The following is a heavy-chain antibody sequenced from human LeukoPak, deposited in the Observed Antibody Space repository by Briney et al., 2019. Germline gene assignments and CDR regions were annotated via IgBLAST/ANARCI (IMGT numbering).Heavy chain of an antibody. CDR1: GYTFSTYG. D-gene: IGHD3-10*01. J-gene: IGHJ3*01. CDR2: ISAYKGNT. Sequence: ASVKVSCKAPGYTFSTYGISWVRQAPGQGLECMGWISAYKGNTYYAQKLQGRVTMTTDTSTSTAYMELRSLRSDDTAIYYCARDLYYYGSGSYYDVFDVWGQGTMVTVSS. V-gene: IGHV1-18*01. CDR3: ARDLYYYGSGSYYDVFDV.